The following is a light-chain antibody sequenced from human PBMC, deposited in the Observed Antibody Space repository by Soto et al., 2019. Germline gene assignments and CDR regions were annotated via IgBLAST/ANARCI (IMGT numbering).Light chain of an antibody. Sequence: EIVLTQSPGTLSLSPGERSTLACRASQSVSSSYLAWYQQKPGQAPRLLIYGASSRDTGIPDRFSGSGSGTDFTLTISRLEPEDFAVYYCQQYGSSPHITFGPGTRLEIK. V-gene: IGKV3-20*01. CDR1: QSVSSSY. CDR3: QQYGSSPHIT. J-gene: IGKJ5*01. CDR2: GAS.